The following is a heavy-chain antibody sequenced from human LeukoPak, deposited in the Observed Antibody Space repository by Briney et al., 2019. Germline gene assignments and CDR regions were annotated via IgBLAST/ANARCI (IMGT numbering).Heavy chain of an antibody. CDR3: AKHFSSSKAFDI. J-gene: IGHJ3*02. V-gene: IGHV3-33*06. Sequence: GGSLRLSCAASGFTFSHYGMHWVRQAPGKGLEWVALIWDDGNKKSHADTVKGRFTISRDNSKNTLYLQMNSLRAEDTAVYYCAKHFSSSKAFDIWGQGTMVTVSS. CDR1: GFTFSHYG. D-gene: IGHD6-6*01. CDR2: IWDDGNKK.